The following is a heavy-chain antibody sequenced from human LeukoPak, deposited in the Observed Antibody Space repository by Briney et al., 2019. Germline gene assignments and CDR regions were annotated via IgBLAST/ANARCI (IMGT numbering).Heavy chain of an antibody. Sequence: SETLSLICTVSGGSISSYYWSWIRQPPGKGLEWFGYVYDSGTTNYNPSLKSRVTISADTSKNQFSLKLSSVTAADTAVYYCARVSWFPGTSYYYMDVWGKGTTVTVSS. CDR1: GGSISSYY. V-gene: IGHV4-59*01. D-gene: IGHD1-1*01. J-gene: IGHJ6*04. CDR2: VYDSGTT. CDR3: ARVSWFPGTSYYYMDV.